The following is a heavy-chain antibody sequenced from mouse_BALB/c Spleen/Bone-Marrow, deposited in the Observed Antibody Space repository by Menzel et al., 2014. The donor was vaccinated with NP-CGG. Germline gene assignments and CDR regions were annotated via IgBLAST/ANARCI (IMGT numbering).Heavy chain of an antibody. Sequence: EVKLQESGGGLVQPGGSLKLSCAASGLDFSRYWMSWVRQAPGKGLEWIGEINPDSSTINYTPSLKDKFIISRDNAKNTLYLQMSKVRSEDTALYYCARLGYYGSSDYWGQGTTLTVSS. CDR1: GLDFSRYW. CDR2: INPDSSTI. CDR3: ARLGYYGSSDY. J-gene: IGHJ2*01. V-gene: IGHV4-1*02. D-gene: IGHD1-1*01.